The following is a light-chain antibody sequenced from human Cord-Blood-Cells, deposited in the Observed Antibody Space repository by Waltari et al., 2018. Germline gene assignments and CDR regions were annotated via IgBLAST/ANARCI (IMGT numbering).Light chain of an antibody. J-gene: IGLJ3*02. CDR2: YVS. CDR3: SSYTSSSTRV. Sequence: QSALTQPASVSGSPGQSITISCTGTSSDVGGYNYVSWYQQHPGKAPNLMIYYVSNRPSGVSNRFSGSKSGNTASLTISGLQAEDEADYYCSSYTSSSTRVFGGGTKLTVL. CDR1: SSDVGGYNY. V-gene: IGLV2-14*01.